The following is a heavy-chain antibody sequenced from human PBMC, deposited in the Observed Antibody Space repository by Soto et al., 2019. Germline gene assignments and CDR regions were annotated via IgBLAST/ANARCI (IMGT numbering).Heavy chain of an antibody. D-gene: IGHD5-18*01. CDR3: AKSALRGYSYGYYFDY. Sequence: GGSLRLSCAASGFTFSSYAMSWVRQAPGKGLEWVSAISGSGGSTYYADSVKGRFTISRDNSKNTLYLQMNSLRAEDTAVYYCAKSALRGYSYGYYFDYWGQGTLVTVSS. CDR1: GFTFSSYA. V-gene: IGHV3-23*01. CDR2: ISGSGGST. J-gene: IGHJ4*02.